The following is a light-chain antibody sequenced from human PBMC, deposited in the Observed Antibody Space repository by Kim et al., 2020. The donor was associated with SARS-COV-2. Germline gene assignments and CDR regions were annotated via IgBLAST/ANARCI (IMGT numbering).Light chain of an antibody. Sequence: DIQMTQSPSCLSASVGDRVTITCRTTQSISSHLNWYQQKPGRAPKLLISAASTLQGGVPSRFSGSGSETDFTLTISSLQPEDFATYFCQQSYITPFTFGPGTKVDIK. V-gene: IGKV1-39*01. CDR3: QQSYITPFT. CDR2: AAS. CDR1: QSISSH. J-gene: IGKJ3*01.